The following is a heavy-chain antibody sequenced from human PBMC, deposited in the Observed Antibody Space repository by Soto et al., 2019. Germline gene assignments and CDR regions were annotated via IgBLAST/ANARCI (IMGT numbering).Heavy chain of an antibody. J-gene: IGHJ4*02. CDR2: FNPDNGDT. V-gene: IGHV1-2*02. D-gene: IGHD4-4*01. CDR1: GYIFTAYS. CDR3: AREATEVSSLDF. Sequence: ASVKVSCKASGYIFTAYSMHWVRQAPGQGLEWVGWFNPDNGDTNYAQKFQGRVTLTRDTSISTAYMELYSLTSEDTSVYYCAREATEVSSLDFWGQGTLVTVSS.